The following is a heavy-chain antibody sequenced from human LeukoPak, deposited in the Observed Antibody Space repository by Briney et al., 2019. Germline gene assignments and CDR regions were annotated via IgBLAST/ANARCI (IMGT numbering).Heavy chain of an antibody. CDR3: ARDTYSGSYYDC. D-gene: IGHD1-26*01. CDR1: GGSISSYY. Sequence: SETLSLTCTVSGGSISSYYWSWIRPPPGKGLAWIGYIYYSGSTNYNPSLKSRVTISVDTSKNQFSLKLSSVTAADTAVYYCARDTYSGSYYDCWGQGTLVTVSS. J-gene: IGHJ4*02. CDR2: IYYSGST. V-gene: IGHV4-59*01.